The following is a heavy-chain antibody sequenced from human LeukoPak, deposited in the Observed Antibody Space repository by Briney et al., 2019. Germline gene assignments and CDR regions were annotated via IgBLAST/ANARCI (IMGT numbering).Heavy chain of an antibody. V-gene: IGHV4-4*09. CDR2: IYTSGST. J-gene: IGHJ4*02. D-gene: IGHD4-23*01. Sequence: SETLSLSCTVSDGSISNSYWNWVRQSPGKGLEWLGCIYTSGSTNYNPSLKSRITLSIDTSKNQFSLRLSSVTAADTAVYYCANSYDGKVVPFDCWGQGSLVTVSS. CDR3: ANSYDGKVVPFDC. CDR1: DGSISNSY.